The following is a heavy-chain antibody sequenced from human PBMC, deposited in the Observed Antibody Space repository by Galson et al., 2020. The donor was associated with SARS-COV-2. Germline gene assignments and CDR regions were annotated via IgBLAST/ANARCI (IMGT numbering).Heavy chain of an antibody. CDR2: IWYDGSNK. CDR1: GFTFSSYG. CDR3: ARDGIVGATGFDY. D-gene: IGHD1-26*01. J-gene: IGHJ4*02. V-gene: IGHV3-33*01. Sequence: TGGSLRLSCAASGFTFSSYGMHWVRQAPGKGLEWVAVIWYDGSNKYYADSVKGRFTISRDNSKNTLYLQMNSLRAEDTAVYYCARDGIVGATGFDYWGQGTLVTVSS.